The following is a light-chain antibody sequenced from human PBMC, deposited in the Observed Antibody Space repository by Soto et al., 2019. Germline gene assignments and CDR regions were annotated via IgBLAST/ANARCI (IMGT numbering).Light chain of an antibody. CDR2: DAS. CDR3: QQYNTFTT. Sequence: DIQMTQSPSTLSASVGDRVSITCRASQSISNYLAWYQQKPGKAPKVVIYDASSLESGVPSRFSGTGSGTEFTLPISTLQPDDFATYYCQQYNTFTTLGQGTKLEIK. V-gene: IGKV1-5*01. J-gene: IGKJ2*01. CDR1: QSISNY.